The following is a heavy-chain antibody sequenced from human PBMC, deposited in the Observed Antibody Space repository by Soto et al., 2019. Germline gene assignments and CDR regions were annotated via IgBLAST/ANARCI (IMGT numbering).Heavy chain of an antibody. Sequence: PSETLSLTCAVYGGSFSGYYWSWIRQPPGKGLEWIGEINHSGSTNYNPSLKSRVTISVDTSKNQFSLKLSSVTAADTAVYYCARGEHQLAFAYWGQGTLVPVSS. CDR2: INHSGST. V-gene: IGHV4-34*01. CDR3: ARGEHQLAFAY. CDR1: GGSFSGYY. J-gene: IGHJ4*02. D-gene: IGHD6-13*01.